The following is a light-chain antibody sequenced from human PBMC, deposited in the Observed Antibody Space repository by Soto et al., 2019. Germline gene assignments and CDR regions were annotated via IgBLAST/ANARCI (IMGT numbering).Light chain of an antibody. J-gene: IGKJ2*03. CDR3: MQGTRWPYS. Sequence: DIVMTQSPLSLPVTLGQPASISCRSSQRLVYSDGNTYLPWFQQRPGQSPRRLIYSVSNRDSGVRDRNGSSGSGTDFTLKSSSVEVVDGGIYYSMQGTRWPYSCGQETKLEIK. CDR1: QRLVYSDGNTY. CDR2: SVS. V-gene: IGKV2-30*01.